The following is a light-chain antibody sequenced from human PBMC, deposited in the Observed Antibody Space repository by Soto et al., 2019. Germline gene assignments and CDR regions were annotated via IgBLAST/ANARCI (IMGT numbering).Light chain of an antibody. V-gene: IGKV1-5*01. CDR2: DAS. J-gene: IGKJ1*01. CDR3: QQYDSYPWT. Sequence: EIQMTQSPSTLSASLGERATLSCRASQSLSRWLAWYQQKPGKAPKLLIYDASSLESGVPSRFSGSASGTEFTLSITPLQPDDFATYYCQQYDSYPWTFGQGTKVDIK. CDR1: QSLSRW.